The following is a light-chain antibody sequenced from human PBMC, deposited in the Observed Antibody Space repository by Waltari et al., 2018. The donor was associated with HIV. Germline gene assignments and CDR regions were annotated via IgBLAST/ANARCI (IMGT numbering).Light chain of an antibody. J-gene: IGKJ1*01. CDR1: ESLVHSDGNTY. Sequence: DIVMTQTPLTSSVTLGQPASISCKSSESLVHSDGNTYLTWLHQRPGQPPRLLIHKISSRFSGVPDRFSGSGSGTEFTLTISSLQSEDFAVYYCQQYNNWPWTFGQGTKVEIK. CDR2: KIS. V-gene: IGKV2-24*01. CDR3: QQYNNWPWT.